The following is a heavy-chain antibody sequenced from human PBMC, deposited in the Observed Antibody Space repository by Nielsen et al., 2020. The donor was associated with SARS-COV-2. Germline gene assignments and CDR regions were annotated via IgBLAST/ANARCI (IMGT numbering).Heavy chain of an antibody. V-gene: IGHV3-13*04. J-gene: IGHJ6*03. CDR3: ARDIGRNKYYYYYYMDV. D-gene: IGHD1-26*01. CDR1: GFTFSSYD. Sequence: GGSLRLSCAASGFTFSSYDMRWVRQATGKGLEWVSAIGTAGDTYYPGSVKGRFTISRENAKDSLYLQMNSLRAEDTAVYYCARDIGRNKYYYYYYMDVWGKRDHGHRLL. CDR2: IGTAGDT.